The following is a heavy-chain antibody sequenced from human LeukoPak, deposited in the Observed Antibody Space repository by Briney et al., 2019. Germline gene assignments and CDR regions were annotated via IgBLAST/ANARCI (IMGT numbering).Heavy chain of an antibody. D-gene: IGHD3-10*01. CDR1: GGSLNDYL. CDR3: ARELISSRAAFDT. J-gene: IGHJ3*02. Sequence: KPSETLSLTCAVYGGSLNDYLWSWIRQPLGQGLEWIGEVGHSGTTNYNPSLKSRVTISVDTSKNQFSLKLTSVTAADTAVYYCARELISSRAAFDTWGQGTVVTVSS. V-gene: IGHV4-34*01. CDR2: VGHSGTT.